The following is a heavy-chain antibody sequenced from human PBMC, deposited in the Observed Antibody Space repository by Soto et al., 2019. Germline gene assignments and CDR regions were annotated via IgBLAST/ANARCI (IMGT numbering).Heavy chain of an antibody. J-gene: IGHJ4*02. Sequence: PSETLSLTCTVSGASISSGDYYYSWIRQPPGKGLEWMGYIYYSGSTYYRPSLKSRVTISIDTSRNQFSLDLASVTAADTAVYYCARGRWLINYWGQGILVTVSS. CDR1: GASISSGDYY. D-gene: IGHD3-16*01. CDR2: IYYSGST. CDR3: ARGRWLINY. V-gene: IGHV4-30-4*01.